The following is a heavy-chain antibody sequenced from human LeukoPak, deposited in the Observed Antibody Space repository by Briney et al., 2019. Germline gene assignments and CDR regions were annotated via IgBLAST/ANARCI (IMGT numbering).Heavy chain of an antibody. J-gene: IGHJ6*03. CDR1: GGSISSSSYY. V-gene: IGHV4-39*01. D-gene: IGHD6-6*01. CDR2: IYYSGST. CDR3: SRHKPIAARQIKVYYMDV. Sequence: SETLSLTCTVSGGSISSSSYYWGWIRQPPGKGLEWIGSIYYSGSTYYNPSLKSRVTISVDTSKNQFSLKLSSVTAADTAVYYRSRHKPIAARQIKVYYMDVWGKGTTVTVPS.